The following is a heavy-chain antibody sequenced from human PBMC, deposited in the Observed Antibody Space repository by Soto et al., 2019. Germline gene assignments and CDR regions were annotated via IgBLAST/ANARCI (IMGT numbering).Heavy chain of an antibody. V-gene: IGHV4-61*08. CDR2: IYYSGST. Sequence: SETLSLTCTVSGGSISSGDYYWSWIRQPPGKGLEWIGYIYYSGSTNYNPSLKSRVTISVDTSKNQFSLKLSSLTAADTAVYYCARTGDSDAFDIWGQGTMVTVSS. D-gene: IGHD4-17*01. J-gene: IGHJ3*02. CDR1: GGSISSGDYY. CDR3: ARTGDSDAFDI.